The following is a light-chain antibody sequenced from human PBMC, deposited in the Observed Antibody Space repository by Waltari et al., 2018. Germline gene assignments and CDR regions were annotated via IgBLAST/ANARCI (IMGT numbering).Light chain of an antibody. J-gene: IGKJ1*01. CDR3: QHRGA. CDR2: AAS. Sequence: DIQMTQSPSSLSASVGDRVTITCRASPGISNSLAWYQQKPGKAPKLLLYAASRLESGVPSRFSGSGSGTDYTLTISSLQPEDFATYYCQHRGAFGQGTKVEIK. CDR1: PGISNS. V-gene: IGKV1-NL1*01.